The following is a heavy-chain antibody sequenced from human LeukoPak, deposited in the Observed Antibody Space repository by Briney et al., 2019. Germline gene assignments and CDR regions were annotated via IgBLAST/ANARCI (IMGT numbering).Heavy chain of an antibody. CDR3: AREALTGYYTFFDY. Sequence: GGSLRLSCAASGFTVSSNFMSWVRQAPGKGLEWVANIKQDGSEKYYVDSVKGRFTISRDNAKNSLYLQMNSLRAEDTAVYYCAREALTGYYTFFDYWGQGTLATVSS. CDR1: GFTVSSNF. V-gene: IGHV3-7*01. D-gene: IGHD3-9*01. CDR2: IKQDGSEK. J-gene: IGHJ4*02.